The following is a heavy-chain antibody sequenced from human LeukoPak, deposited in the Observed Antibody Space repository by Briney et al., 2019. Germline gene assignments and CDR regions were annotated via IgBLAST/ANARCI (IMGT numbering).Heavy chain of an antibody. V-gene: IGHV3-30*18. D-gene: IGHD3-10*01. Sequence: PGRSLRLSCAASRFTFSTYGMYWVRQAPGKGLEWVAVILDEGSNKYYADSVKGRFTISRDNSKNTLYLQMNSLRVEDTAVYYCAKDLSPLVWFVSGSDAFDIWGQGTMVTVSS. CDR1: RFTFSTYG. CDR2: ILDEGSNK. J-gene: IGHJ3*02. CDR3: AKDLSPLVWFVSGSDAFDI.